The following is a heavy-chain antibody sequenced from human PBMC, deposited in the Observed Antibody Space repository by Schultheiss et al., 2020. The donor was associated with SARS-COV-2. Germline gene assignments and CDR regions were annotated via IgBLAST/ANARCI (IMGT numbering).Heavy chain of an antibody. J-gene: IGHJ4*02. CDR1: GGSISSYY. V-gene: IGHV4-59*08. D-gene: IGHD3-3*01. CDR3: ARLQKLRFLEWSIGY. CDR2: IYYSGST. Sequence: SETLSLTCTVSGGSISSYYWSWIRQPPGKGLEWIGYIYYSGSTNYNPSLKSRVTISVDTSKNQFSLKLSSVTAADTAVYYCARLQKLRFLEWSIGYWGQGTLVTVS.